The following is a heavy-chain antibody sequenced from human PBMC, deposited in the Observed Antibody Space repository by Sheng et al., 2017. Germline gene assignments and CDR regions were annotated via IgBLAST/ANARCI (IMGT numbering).Heavy chain of an antibody. CDR1: GFTFSKYA. D-gene: IGHD4-17*01. CDR3: GRDPNGDYIGAFEF. CDR2: ITANGGGT. Sequence: EVQMVVSGGGLVQPGGSLRLSCAASGFTFSKYAITWVRQAPGKGLEWVSTITANGGGTDYADSVRGRSTISRDNSKSTVFFQMNNLRADDTAVYYCGRDPNGDYIGAFEFWGQGTALRVSS. J-gene: IGHJ3*01. V-gene: IGHV3-23*04.